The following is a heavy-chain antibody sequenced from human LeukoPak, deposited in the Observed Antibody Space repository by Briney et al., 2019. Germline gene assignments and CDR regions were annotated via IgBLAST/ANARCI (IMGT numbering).Heavy chain of an antibody. J-gene: IGHJ4*02. D-gene: IGHD5-12*01. CDR1: GFTFSTYS. CDR3: AKDQRPDSGYDLGS. V-gene: IGHV3-23*01. CDR2: IYPSGEAT. Sequence: GGSLSLSCAASGFTFSTYSMSWVRQAPRKGLEWVSVIYPSGEATYYTESEKGRFTISRDNSKDTLYLQMHSLRAEDTAVYYCAKDQRPDSGYDLGSWGQVTLVTVSS.